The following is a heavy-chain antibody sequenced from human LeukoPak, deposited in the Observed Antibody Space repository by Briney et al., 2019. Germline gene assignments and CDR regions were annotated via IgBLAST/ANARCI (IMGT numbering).Heavy chain of an antibody. CDR3: ARTLTDFWSAYGH. CDR1: GGTFSSNY. D-gene: IGHD3-3*01. CDR2: IYSSGNA. Sequence: SETLSLTCSISGGTFSSNYWGWIRQPAGKGLEWIGQIYSSGNANYNPSLKSRVTISVDKSKNQFFLNLRSVTAADTAVYYCARTLTDFWSAYGHWGQGTLVSVSP. V-gene: IGHV4-4*07. J-gene: IGHJ4*02.